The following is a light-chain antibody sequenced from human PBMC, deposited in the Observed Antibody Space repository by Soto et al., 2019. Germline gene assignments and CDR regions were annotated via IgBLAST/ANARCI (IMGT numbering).Light chain of an antibody. Sequence: DIVLAQSPGTLSLSPGERATLSCRASQSVTSTYLAWYQQRPCQVPRLLFYATSSSAIGVPDRFTGSRSATDFTLTISRLEPEDFAVYYYQHYGRAPVFGQGTKVEIK. J-gene: IGKJ1*01. CDR2: ATS. CDR3: QHYGRAPV. CDR1: QSVTSTY. V-gene: IGKV3-20*01.